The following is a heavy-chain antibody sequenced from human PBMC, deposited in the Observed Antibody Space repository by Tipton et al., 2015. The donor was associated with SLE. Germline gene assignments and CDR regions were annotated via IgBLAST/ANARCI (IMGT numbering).Heavy chain of an antibody. CDR2: IYHSGST. V-gene: IGHV4-39*07. Sequence: TLSLTCTVSGGSISSRDYHWGWIRQPPGKGLEWIGEIYHSGSTNYNPSLKSRVTISVDKSKNHFSLNLSSVTAADTAVYYCAREGPARNNRFDPWGQGTLVTVSS. D-gene: IGHD2-2*01. CDR1: GGSISSRDYH. J-gene: IGHJ5*02. CDR3: AREGPARNNRFDP.